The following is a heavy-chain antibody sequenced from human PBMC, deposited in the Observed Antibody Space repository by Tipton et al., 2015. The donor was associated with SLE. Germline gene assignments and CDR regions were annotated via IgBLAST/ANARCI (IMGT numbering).Heavy chain of an antibody. CDR3: ARDQGERSS. J-gene: IGHJ4*02. V-gene: IGHV4-59*01. Sequence: TLSLTCTVSGGSISSYYWSWIRQPPGKGLEWIGYIYYSGSTNYNPSLKSRVTISVDTSKNQFSLKLSSVTAADTAVYYCARDQGERSSWGQGTLVTVSS. CDR2: IYYSGST. D-gene: IGHD1-1*01. CDR1: GGSISSYY.